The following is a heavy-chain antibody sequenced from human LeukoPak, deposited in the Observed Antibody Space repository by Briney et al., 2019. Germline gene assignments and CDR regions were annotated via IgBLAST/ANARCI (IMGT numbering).Heavy chain of an antibody. CDR2: ISGGGGST. CDR3: AKAGGNWVSHFDS. CDR1: EFTVGHYG. Sequence: GGSLRLSCAASEFTVGHYGMNWVRQAPGKGLEWDSGISGGGGSTYNADSVKGRFTISRDISKNTLYLQMNNLRAEDTAVYYCAKAGGNWVSHFDSWGQGTLVTVSS. J-gene: IGHJ4*02. V-gene: IGHV3-23*01. D-gene: IGHD3-16*01.